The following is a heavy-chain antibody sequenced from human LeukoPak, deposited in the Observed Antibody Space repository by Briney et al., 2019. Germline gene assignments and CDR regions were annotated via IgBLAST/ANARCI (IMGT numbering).Heavy chain of an antibody. J-gene: IGHJ3*02. CDR2: IWYDGSND. D-gene: IGHD2-15*01. V-gene: IGHV3-33*01. CDR1: GFTFSSYA. CDR3: AREAVCSGGSCYRGPFDI. Sequence: GQSLRLSCAASGFTFSSYAMHWARPAPGKGLEWVAFIWYDGSNDYYADSVKGRFSISRDNSKNMVLLQMNSLRAEDTAVYYCAREAVCSGGSCYRGPFDIWGQGTMVTVSS.